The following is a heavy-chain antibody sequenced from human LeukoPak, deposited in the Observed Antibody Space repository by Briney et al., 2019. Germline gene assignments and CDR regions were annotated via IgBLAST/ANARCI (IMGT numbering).Heavy chain of an antibody. CDR3: ARDGLGPGGIAVAGPDY. V-gene: IGHV3-30*02. J-gene: IGHJ4*02. CDR2: IRYDGSNK. D-gene: IGHD6-19*01. CDR1: GFTFSSYG. Sequence: GGSLRLSCAASGFTFSSYGMHWVRQAPGKGLEWVAFIRYDGSNKYYADSVKGRFTISRDNSKNTLYLQMNSLRAEDTAVYYCARDGLGPGGIAVAGPDYWGQGTLVTVSS.